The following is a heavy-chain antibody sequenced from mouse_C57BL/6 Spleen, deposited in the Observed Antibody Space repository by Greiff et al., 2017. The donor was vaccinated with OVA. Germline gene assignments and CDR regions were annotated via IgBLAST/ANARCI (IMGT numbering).Heavy chain of an antibody. Sequence: VQLQQPGAELVRPGSSVKLSCKASGYTFTSYWMHWVKQRPIQGLEWIGNIDPSDSETHYNQKFKDKATLTVDKSSSTAYMQLSSLTSEDSAVYYCARYHGSSPFDCWGKGTTLTVSS. CDR1: GYTFTSYW. CDR3: ARYHGSSPFDC. D-gene: IGHD1-1*01. J-gene: IGHJ2*01. CDR2: IDPSDSET. V-gene: IGHV1-52*01.